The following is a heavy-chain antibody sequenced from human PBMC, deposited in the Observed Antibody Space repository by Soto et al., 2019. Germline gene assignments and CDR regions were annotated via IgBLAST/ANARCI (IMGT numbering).Heavy chain of an antibody. CDR2: IYYSGST. D-gene: IGHD4-17*01. V-gene: IGHV4-39*02. CDR3: ARDYGDYARWFDP. Sequence: QLQLQESGPGLVKPSETLSLTCTVSGGSISSSSYYWGWIRQPPGKGLEWIGSIYYSGSTYYNPSHKRRVTISVDTSKNQYSLKLSSVTAADTAVYYCARDYGDYARWFDPWGQGTLVTVSS. CDR1: GGSISSSSYY. J-gene: IGHJ5*02.